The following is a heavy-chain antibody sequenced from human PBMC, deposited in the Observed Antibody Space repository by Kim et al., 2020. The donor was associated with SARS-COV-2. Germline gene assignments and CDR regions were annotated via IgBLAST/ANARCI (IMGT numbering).Heavy chain of an antibody. CDR2: GGT. D-gene: IGHD6-19*01. CDR3: TTSAVSDVDY. J-gene: IGHJ4*02. Sequence: GGTNYAQQFQGRVTMTRETSSSTAYMELRSLRSDETAVYYCTTSAVSDVDYWGQGTLVTVSS. V-gene: IGHV1-2*02.